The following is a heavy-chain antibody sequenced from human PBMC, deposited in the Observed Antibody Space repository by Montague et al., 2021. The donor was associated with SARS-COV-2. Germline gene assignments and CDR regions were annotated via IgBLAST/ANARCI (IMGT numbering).Heavy chain of an antibody. CDR3: ARDGGATGTSRGMDV. J-gene: IGHJ6*02. CDR2: IYSSGRT. CDR1: GFTVSSNY. Sequence: SLRLSCAASGFTVSSNYMSWVRQAPGKGLEWVSLIYSSGRTSYADSVKGRFTMSRDNSKNTLYLQMNSLRAEDTAVYYCARDGGATGTSRGMDVWGHGTTVTVSS. D-gene: IGHD1-1*01. V-gene: IGHV3-53*01.